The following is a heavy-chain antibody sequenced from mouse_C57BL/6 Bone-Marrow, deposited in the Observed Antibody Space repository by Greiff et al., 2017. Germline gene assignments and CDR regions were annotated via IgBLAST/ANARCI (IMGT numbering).Heavy chain of an antibody. CDR3: ARTPRGLYDFDY. CDR2: IHPNSGST. Sequence: QVQLQQPGAELVKPGASVKLSCKASGYTFTSYWMHWVKQRPGQGLEWIGMIHPNSGSTNYNEKFKGKATLTVDKSSSPAYMQLSSLTSEDSAVYYCARTPRGLYDFDYWGQGTTLTVSA. V-gene: IGHV1-64*01. CDR1: GYTFTSYW. J-gene: IGHJ2*01. D-gene: IGHD1-1*01.